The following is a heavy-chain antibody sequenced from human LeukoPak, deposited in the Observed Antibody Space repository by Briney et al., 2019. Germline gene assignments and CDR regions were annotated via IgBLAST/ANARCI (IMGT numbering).Heavy chain of an antibody. V-gene: IGHV4-39*01. J-gene: IGHJ4*02. CDR2: IYYSGST. CDR1: GGSISSSSYY. CDR3: ARLPRSSVTLYSSRLDY. D-gene: IGHD6-13*01. Sequence: SETLSLTCTVSGGSISSSSYYWGWIRQPPGKGLEWIGSIYYSGSTYYNPSLKSRATISVDTSKNQFSLKLSSVTAADTAVYYCARLPRSSVTLYSSRLDYWGQGTLVTVSS.